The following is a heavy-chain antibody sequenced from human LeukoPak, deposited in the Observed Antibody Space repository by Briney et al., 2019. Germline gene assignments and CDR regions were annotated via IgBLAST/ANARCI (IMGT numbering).Heavy chain of an antibody. Sequence: GGSLRLSCAASGFTFSNAWMSWVRQAPGKGLEWVSAISGSGGSTYYADSVKGRFTISRDNSKNTLYLQMNSLRAEDTAVYYCAKDHPYTTTSRGYFDYWGQGTLVTVSS. D-gene: IGHD2-2*02. CDR1: GFTFSNAW. J-gene: IGHJ4*02. CDR2: ISGSGGST. CDR3: AKDHPYTTTSRGYFDY. V-gene: IGHV3-23*01.